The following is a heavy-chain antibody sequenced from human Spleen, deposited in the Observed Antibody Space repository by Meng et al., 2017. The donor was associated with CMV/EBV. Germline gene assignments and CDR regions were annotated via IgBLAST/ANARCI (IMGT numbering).Heavy chain of an antibody. CDR3: ARVPPYSSGWYDY. D-gene: IGHD6-19*01. V-gene: IGHV3-69-1*01. J-gene: IGHJ4*02. CDR2: ISSTTTTI. Sequence: GESLKISCAASRFTFSDYYMNWVRQAPGKGLEWVASISSTTTTIYYADLVKGRFAISRDNAKKSLYLRMNSLRADDTAVYYCARVPPYSSGWYDYWGQGTQVTVSS. CDR1: RFTFSDYY.